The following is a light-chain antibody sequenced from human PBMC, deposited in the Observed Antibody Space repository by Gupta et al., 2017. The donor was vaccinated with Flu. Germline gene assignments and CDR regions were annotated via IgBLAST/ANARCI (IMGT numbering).Light chain of an antibody. V-gene: IGKV4-1*01. J-gene: IGKJ1*01. Sequence: SQGERATINCKSSQNVLYSSNNKNYLAWYQQKPGQPPKLLIYWASTRESGAPDRFSGSGSGTDFTLTISSLQAEDVAVYYCQQYYSSPWTFGQGTKVEIK. CDR2: WAS. CDR3: QQYYSSPWT. CDR1: QNVLYSSNNKNY.